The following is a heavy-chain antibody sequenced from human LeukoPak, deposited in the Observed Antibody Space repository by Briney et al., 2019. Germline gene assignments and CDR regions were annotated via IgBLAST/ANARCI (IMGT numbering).Heavy chain of an antibody. D-gene: IGHD5-12*01. CDR3: ARGGYSGFSFDY. Sequence: ASVKVSCKASGYTFTGYYMHWVRQTPGQGLEWMGGINPNSGDTNYLQKFQGRVTMTRDTSIATVFMNLSRLGFDDTALYYCARGGYSGFSFDYWGQGTLATVSS. CDR2: INPNSGDT. V-gene: IGHV1-2*02. CDR1: GYTFTGYY. J-gene: IGHJ4*02.